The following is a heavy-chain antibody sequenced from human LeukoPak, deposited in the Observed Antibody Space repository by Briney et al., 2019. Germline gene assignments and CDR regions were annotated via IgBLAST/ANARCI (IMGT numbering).Heavy chain of an antibody. Sequence: GGSLRLSCAASGFTFSGYAMHWFRQAPGKGLEWVTVISYDGSKTYYADSVKGRFTFSRDNSKNTLYLQMDSLRTEDTAIYYCARDVLSSGESPGAFDLWGQGTLVSVSS. CDR2: ISYDGSKT. CDR3: ARDVLSSGESPGAFDL. CDR1: GFTFSGYA. D-gene: IGHD3-10*01. V-gene: IGHV3-30*04. J-gene: IGHJ3*01.